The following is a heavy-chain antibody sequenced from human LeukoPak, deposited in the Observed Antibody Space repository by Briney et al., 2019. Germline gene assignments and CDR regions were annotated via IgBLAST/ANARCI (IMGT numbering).Heavy chain of an antibody. D-gene: IGHD3-16*02. CDR3: AKPLRYTDAFDI. CDR1: GFTFSNYW. V-gene: IGHV3-7*03. Sequence: GGSLRLSCAASGFTFSNYWMSWVRQAPGKGLEWVANIKQDGSDKYYVDSVKGRFTISRDNAKNSLYLQMNSLRAEDTAVYYCAKPLRYTDAFDIWGQGTMVTVSS. J-gene: IGHJ3*02. CDR2: IKQDGSDK.